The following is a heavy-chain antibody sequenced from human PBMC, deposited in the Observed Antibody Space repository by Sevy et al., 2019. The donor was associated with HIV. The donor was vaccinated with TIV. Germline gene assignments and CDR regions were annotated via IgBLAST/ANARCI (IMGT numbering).Heavy chain of an antibody. CDR3: ASSIQLWPGYFDY. J-gene: IGHJ4*02. CDR2: IYPGDSDT. CDR1: GYSFTSYW. V-gene: IGHV5-51*07. D-gene: IGHD5-18*01. Sequence: GESLKISCKGSGYSFTSYWIGWVHQMPGKGLEWLGIIYPGDSDTRYSPSFQGQVTISADKSISTAYLQWSSLKASDTAMYYCASSIQLWPGYFDYWGQGTLVTVSS.